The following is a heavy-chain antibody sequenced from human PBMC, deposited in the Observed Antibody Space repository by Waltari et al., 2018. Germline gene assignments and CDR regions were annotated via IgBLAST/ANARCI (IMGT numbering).Heavy chain of an antibody. J-gene: IGHJ4*02. Sequence: QVQLQESGPGLVKPSETLSLTCAVSGSSISSGYYWGWIRQPPGKGLEWIGSIYHSGSTYYNPSLKSRVTISVDTSKNQFSLKLSSVTAADTAVYYCARIVSGWFGELLRPFYYFDYWGQGTLVTVSS. CDR3: ARIVSGWFGELLRPFYYFDY. CDR2: IYHSGST. D-gene: IGHD3-10*01. CDR1: GSSISSGYY. V-gene: IGHV4-38-2*01.